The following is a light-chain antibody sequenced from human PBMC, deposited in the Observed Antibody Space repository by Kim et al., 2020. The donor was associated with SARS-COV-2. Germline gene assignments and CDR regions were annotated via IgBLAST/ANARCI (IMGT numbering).Light chain of an antibody. Sequence: SYELTQPPSVSVSPGQTASITCSGDKLGDKYACWYQQKPGQSPVLVIYQDNKRPSGIPERFSGSNSGNTATLTISGTQAMDEADYYCQAWDSSSYVFGTGNKVTVL. CDR1: KLGDKY. CDR3: QAWDSSSYV. V-gene: IGLV3-1*01. CDR2: QDN. J-gene: IGLJ1*01.